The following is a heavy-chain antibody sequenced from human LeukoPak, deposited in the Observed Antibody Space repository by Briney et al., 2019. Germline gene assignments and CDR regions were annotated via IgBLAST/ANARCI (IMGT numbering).Heavy chain of an antibody. V-gene: IGHV4-34*01. CDR3: QSRFLEWLLDY. CDR2: IYDTGST. D-gene: IGHD3-3*01. Sequence: PSETLSHTCAVYGGSFSGYYWGWIRQPPGKGLEWIGSIYDTGSTFYNPSLKSRVIISVDTSKNQFSLKLSSVTAADTAVYYCQSRFLEWLLDYWGQGTLVTVSS. J-gene: IGHJ4*02. CDR1: GGSFSGYY.